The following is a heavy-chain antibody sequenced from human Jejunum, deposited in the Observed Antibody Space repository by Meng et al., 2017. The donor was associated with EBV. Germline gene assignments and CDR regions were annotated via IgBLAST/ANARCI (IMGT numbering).Heavy chain of an antibody. D-gene: IGHD3-10*01. Sequence: RVGSGGGVVLTALCLRLCCSAFCFTFRSYAMRWGRQAPGERLEWGALISDDGSNKYYADSVKGRFTISRDSSKNTLFLQMNSLRAADTAVYYCVRGIRGYNSAYWGQGALVTVSS. CDR2: ISDDGSNK. CDR1: CFTFRSYA. CDR3: VRGIRGYNSAY. J-gene: IGHJ4*02. V-gene: IGHV3-30-3*01.